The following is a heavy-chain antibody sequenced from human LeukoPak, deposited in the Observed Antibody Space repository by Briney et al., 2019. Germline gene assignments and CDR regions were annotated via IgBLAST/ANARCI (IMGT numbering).Heavy chain of an antibody. Sequence: PGGSLILSCAASGFPFSSYAMSWVRQAPGKGLEWVSAISGSGGSTYYADSVKGRFTISRDNSKNTLYLQMNSLRAEDTAVYYCASRHSGYDSVRYWGQGTLVTVSS. CDR3: ASRHSGYDSVRY. V-gene: IGHV3-23*01. CDR1: GFPFSSYA. D-gene: IGHD5-12*01. CDR2: ISGSGGST. J-gene: IGHJ4*02.